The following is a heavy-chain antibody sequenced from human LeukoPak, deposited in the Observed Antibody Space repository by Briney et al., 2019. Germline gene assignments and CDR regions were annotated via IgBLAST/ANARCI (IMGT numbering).Heavy chain of an antibody. CDR1: GFDFNIYW. D-gene: IGHD1-1*01. CDR2: IKHDGFEK. Sequence: PGGSLRLSCVASGFDFNIYWMSWVRQAPGKGLEWVANIKHDGFEKHYVDSVKGRFTISRDNPKSSLYLQMSSLRDDDTAVYYCARQGWNDVFFGGFWGQGTVVTVSS. J-gene: IGHJ4*02. V-gene: IGHV3-7*01. CDR3: ARQGWNDVFFGGF.